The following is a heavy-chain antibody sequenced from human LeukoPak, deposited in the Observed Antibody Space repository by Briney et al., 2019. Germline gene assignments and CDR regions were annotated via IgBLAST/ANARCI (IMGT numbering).Heavy chain of an antibody. CDR2: ISSSSSYI. CDR1: GFTFSSYS. J-gene: IGHJ4*02. CDR3: ASSRGSWPDYFDY. D-gene: IGHD6-13*01. Sequence: GGSLRLSCAASGFTFSSYSMNWVRQAPGKGLGWVSSISSSSSYIYYADSVKGRFTISRDNAKNSLYLQMNSLRAEDTAVYYCASSRGSWPDYFDYWGQGTLVTVSS. V-gene: IGHV3-21*01.